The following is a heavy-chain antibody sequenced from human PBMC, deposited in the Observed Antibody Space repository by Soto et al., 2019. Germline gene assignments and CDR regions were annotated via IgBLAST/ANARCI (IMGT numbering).Heavy chain of an antibody. J-gene: IGHJ5*01. CDR2: MNPNSGNT. D-gene: IGHD2-21*02. CDR3: ALRSTTAICATFAS. V-gene: IGHV1-8*01. CDR1: RYTFTSYD. Sequence: QVQLVQSGAEVKKPGASVKVSCEASRYTFTSYDINWVRQDTGQGLEWMGWMNPNSGNTGYAQKFQGRVTMSRNIIINTTYMELSTLRSEDTAVYYCALRSTTAICATFASWCHGTLVSVSS.